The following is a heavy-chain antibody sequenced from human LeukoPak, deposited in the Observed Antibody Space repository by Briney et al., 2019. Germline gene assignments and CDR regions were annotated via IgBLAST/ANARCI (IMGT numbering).Heavy chain of an antibody. CDR3: AREIMDYDSSGYHGNWFDP. Sequence: ASVKVSCKASGYTFTGYYMHWVRQAPGQGLEWMGRINPNSGGTNYAQKFQGRVTMTRDTSISTAYMELSRLRSDDTAVYYCAREIMDYDSSGYHGNWFDPWGQGTLVTVSS. D-gene: IGHD3-22*01. CDR1: GYTFTGYY. V-gene: IGHV1-2*06. J-gene: IGHJ5*02. CDR2: INPNSGGT.